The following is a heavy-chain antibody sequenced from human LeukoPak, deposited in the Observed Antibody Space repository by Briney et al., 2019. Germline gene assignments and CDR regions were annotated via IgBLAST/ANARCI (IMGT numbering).Heavy chain of an antibody. CDR1: GFIFSTYA. D-gene: IGHD1-26*01. J-gene: IGHJ4*02. V-gene: IGHV3-48*03. CDR3: ARIGGSQLDY. Sequence: HPGGSLRLSCAASGFIFSTYAMTWVRQAPGKGLDWVSYISSSGNTIYYADSVKGRFTISRDNAKNSLYLQMNSLRAEDTAVYYCARIGGSQLDYWGQGTLVTVSS. CDR2: ISSSGNTI.